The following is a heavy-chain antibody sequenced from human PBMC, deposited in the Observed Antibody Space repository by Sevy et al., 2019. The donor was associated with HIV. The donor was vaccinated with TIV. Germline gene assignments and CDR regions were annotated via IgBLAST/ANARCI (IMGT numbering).Heavy chain of an antibody. CDR1: GYSISSGYY. CDR3: ARPVVLWNGSGSYPPAGYYMDV. V-gene: IGHV4-38-2*01. Sequence: SETLSLTCAVSGYSISSGYYWGWIRQPPGKGLEWIGSIYHSGSTYYNPSLKSRVTILVDTSKNQFSLKLSSVTAADTAVYYCARPVVLWNGSGSYPPAGYYMDVWGKGTTVTVSS. CDR2: IYHSGST. J-gene: IGHJ6*03. D-gene: IGHD3-10*01.